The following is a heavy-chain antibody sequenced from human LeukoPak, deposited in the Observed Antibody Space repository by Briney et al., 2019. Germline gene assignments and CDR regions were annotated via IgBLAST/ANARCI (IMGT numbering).Heavy chain of an antibody. CDR1: GYTLTGLS. D-gene: IGHD6-19*01. J-gene: IGHJ4*02. Sequence: ASVKVSCKVSGYTLTGLSMHWVRQAPGKGLEWMGGFDPEDGETIYAQKFQGRVTMTEDTSTDTAYMELSSLRSEDTAVYYCATGSAYSSGWLDYFDYWGQGTLVTVSS. CDR3: ATGSAYSSGWLDYFDY. V-gene: IGHV1-24*01. CDR2: FDPEDGET.